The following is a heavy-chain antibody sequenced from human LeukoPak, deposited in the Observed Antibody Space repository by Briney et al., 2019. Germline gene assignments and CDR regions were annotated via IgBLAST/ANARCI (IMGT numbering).Heavy chain of an antibody. V-gene: IGHV4-34*01. CDR2: INHSGST. Sequence: SETLSLTCAVYGGSFSGYYWSWIRQPPGKGLEWTGEINHSGSTNYNPSLKSRVTISVDTSKNQFSLKLSSVTAADTAVYYCASFYYDSSARDFDYWGQGTLVTVSS. CDR1: GGSFSGYY. CDR3: ASFYYDSSARDFDY. J-gene: IGHJ4*02. D-gene: IGHD3-22*01.